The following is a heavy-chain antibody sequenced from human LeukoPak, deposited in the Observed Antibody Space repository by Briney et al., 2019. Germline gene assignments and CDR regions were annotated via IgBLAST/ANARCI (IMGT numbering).Heavy chain of an antibody. CDR1: GFTVSSNY. CDR2: IYSGGST. J-gene: IGHJ4*02. CDR3: ARGYSSGYTYYFDY. V-gene: IGHV3-53*01. Sequence: GGSLRLSCAASGFTVSSNYMSWVRQAPGKGLEWVSVIYSGGSTYYADSVKGRFTISRDNSKNTQYLQMNSLRAEDTAVYYCARGYSSGYTYYFDYWGQGTLVTVSS. D-gene: IGHD3-22*01.